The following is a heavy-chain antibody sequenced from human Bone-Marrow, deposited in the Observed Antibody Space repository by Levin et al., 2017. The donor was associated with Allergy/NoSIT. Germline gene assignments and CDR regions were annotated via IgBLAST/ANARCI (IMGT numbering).Heavy chain of an antibody. D-gene: IGHD3-22*01. CDR2: ISTGDST. J-gene: IGHJ4*02. CDR1: GFTVSNTY. CDR3: ARVRSYFDSDHYLRGYYFDY. V-gene: IGHV3-53*01. Sequence: AGGSLRLSCAASGFTVSNTYMSWVRQAPGKGLEWVSVISTGDSTYYADSVKGRFTISRDNSKNTLFLQMNSLRAEDTAVYYCARVRSYFDSDHYLRGYYFDYWGQGTLVTVSS.